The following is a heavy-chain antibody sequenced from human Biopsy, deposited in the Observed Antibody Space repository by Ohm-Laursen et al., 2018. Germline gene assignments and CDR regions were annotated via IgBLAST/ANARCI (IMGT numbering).Heavy chain of an antibody. CDR3: AKQGATILSSFDS. V-gene: IGHV3-23*01. J-gene: IGHJ5*01. CDR1: GFTFSNYA. CDR2: ITSSGGST. Sequence: SLRLSCAASGFTFSNYAMSWVRQAPGKGLEWDSTITSSGGSTYFADPVKGRFTISRDNSKNRLYLQMNSLRGEDTPVYYCAKQGATILSSFDSWGQGTLVTVSS. D-gene: IGHD3-9*01.